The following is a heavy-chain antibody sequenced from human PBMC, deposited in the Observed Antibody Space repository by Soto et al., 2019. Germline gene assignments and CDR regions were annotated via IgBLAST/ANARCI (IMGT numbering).Heavy chain of an antibody. CDR1: GFSFSSFW. D-gene: IGHD2-21*01. J-gene: IGHJ4*02. CDR2: IKEDGTMT. V-gene: IGHV3-7*04. Sequence: VQLVESGGGLVQPGGSLRLSCATSGFSFSSFWMAWVRQAPGKGLEWLANIKEDGTMTYYLESVKGRFTISRDNAKNSLFLQIDSLTADDTGVYYCARDVASNRHDYWGLGTLVIVSS. CDR3: ARDVASNRHDY.